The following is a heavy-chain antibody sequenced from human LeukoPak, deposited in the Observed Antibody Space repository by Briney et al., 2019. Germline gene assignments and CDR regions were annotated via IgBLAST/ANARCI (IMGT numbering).Heavy chain of an antibody. CDR2: INHSGST. CDR1: GGSFSGYY. D-gene: IGHD2-15*01. V-gene: IGHV4-34*01. CDR3: ARTDIVVVVAATRFNHAFDI. J-gene: IGHJ3*02. Sequence: KTSETLSLTCAVYGGSFSGYYWSWIRQPPGKGLEWIGEINHSGSTNYNPSLKSRVTISVDTSKNQFSLKLSSVTAADTAVYYCARTDIVVVVAATRFNHAFDIWGQGTMVTVSS.